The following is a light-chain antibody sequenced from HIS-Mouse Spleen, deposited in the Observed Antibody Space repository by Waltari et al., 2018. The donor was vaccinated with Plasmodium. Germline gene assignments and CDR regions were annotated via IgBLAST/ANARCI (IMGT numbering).Light chain of an antibody. V-gene: IGLV3-21*02. CDR1: HIRSNS. Sequence: SYVLTQPPSVSVAPGPTARIPCAGYHIRSNSTPWYPQKPGHAPWLVVYDDSDRPSGIPERFSGSNSGNTATLTISRVEAGDEADYYCQVWDSSSDHWVFGGGTKLTVL. CDR3: QVWDSSSDHWV. CDR2: DDS. J-gene: IGLJ3*02.